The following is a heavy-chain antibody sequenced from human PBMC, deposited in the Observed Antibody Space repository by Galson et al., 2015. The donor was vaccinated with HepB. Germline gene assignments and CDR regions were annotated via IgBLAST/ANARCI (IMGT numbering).Heavy chain of an antibody. D-gene: IGHD4-23*01. CDR3: ARGTAYGGNYFDY. Sequence: SLRLSCAASGFTFSSYAMHWVRQAPGKGLEYVSAISSNGGSTYYADSVKGRFTISRDNSKNTLYLQMGSLRAEDMAVYYCARGTAYGGNYFDYWGQGTLVTVSS. J-gene: IGHJ4*02. V-gene: IGHV3-64*02. CDR2: ISSNGGST. CDR1: GFTFSSYA.